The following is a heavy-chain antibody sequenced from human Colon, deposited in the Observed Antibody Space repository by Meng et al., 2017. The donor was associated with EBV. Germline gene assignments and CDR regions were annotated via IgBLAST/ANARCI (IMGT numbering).Heavy chain of an antibody. CDR3: ARVGAYCGGDCYHPR. D-gene: IGHD2-21*02. CDR2: IYHSGST. CDR1: GGSLSSRNW. Sequence: QLQESGPGRVKPPGTLSLTCAVSGGSLSSRNWWSWVRQPPGKGLEWIGEIYHSGSTNYNPSLKSRVTISVDESKNQFSLRLSSVTAADTAVYYCARVGAYCGGDCYHPRWGQGTLVTVSS. J-gene: IGHJ4*02. V-gene: IGHV4-4*03.